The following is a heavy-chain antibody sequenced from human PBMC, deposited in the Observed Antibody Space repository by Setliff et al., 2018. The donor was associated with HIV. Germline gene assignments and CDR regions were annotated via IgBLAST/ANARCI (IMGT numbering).Heavy chain of an antibody. CDR2: IYSGVSST. D-gene: IGHD3-10*01. J-gene: IGHJ6*04. CDR1: GFTFSSYA. Sequence: GGSLRLSCAASGFTFSSYAMSWVRQAPGKGLEWVSVIYSGVSSTHYADSVKGRFTISRDISKNTLYLQMNSLRAEDTAVYYCARVDWFTGLDVWGKGATVTVSS. CDR3: ARVDWFTGLDV. V-gene: IGHV3-23*03.